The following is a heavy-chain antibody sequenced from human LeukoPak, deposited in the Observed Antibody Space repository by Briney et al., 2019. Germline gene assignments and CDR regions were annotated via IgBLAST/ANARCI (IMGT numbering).Heavy chain of an antibody. CDR3: ARDFGIVATLAAFDY. Sequence: GRSLRLSCAASGFTFSGYAMHWVRQAPGKGLEWVAVISYDGSNKYYADSVKGRFTISRDNSKNTLYLQMNSLRAEDTAVYYCARDFGIVATLAAFDYWGQGTLVTVSS. CDR1: GFTFSGYA. V-gene: IGHV3-30*04. J-gene: IGHJ4*02. D-gene: IGHD5-12*01. CDR2: ISYDGSNK.